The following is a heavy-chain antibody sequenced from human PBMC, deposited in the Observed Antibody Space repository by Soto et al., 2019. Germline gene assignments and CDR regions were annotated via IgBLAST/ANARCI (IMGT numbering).Heavy chain of an antibody. J-gene: IGHJ4*02. CDR2: INPKTGDT. V-gene: IGHV1-2*02. Sequence: QMQLVQSGAEARKPGASVKVSCKTSGYTFTGYYLNWVRQAPGRGLEWVGWINPKTGDTNKAQKFQGRVTMTPDTSISTGYMELSGLKSDGTAVYYCVTGDHRVRWGQGTRVNVSS. D-gene: IGHD6-6*01. CDR1: GYTFTGYY. CDR3: VTGDHRVR.